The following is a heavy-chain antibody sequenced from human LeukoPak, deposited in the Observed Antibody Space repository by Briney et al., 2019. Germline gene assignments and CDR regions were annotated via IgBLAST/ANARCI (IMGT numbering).Heavy chain of an antibody. Sequence: GASVKVSCKASGYTFTSYGISWVRQAPGQGLEWMGWISAYNGNTNYAQKLQGRVTMTRNTSISTAYMDLSNLRSDDTAIYYCAINTGGRADAFDIWGQGTLVTVSS. D-gene: IGHD1-26*01. J-gene: IGHJ3*02. CDR3: AINTGGRADAFDI. V-gene: IGHV1-18*01. CDR1: GYTFTSYG. CDR2: ISAYNGNT.